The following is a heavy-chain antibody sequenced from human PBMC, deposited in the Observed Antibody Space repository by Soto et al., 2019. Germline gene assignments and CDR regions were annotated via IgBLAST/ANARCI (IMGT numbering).Heavy chain of an antibody. CDR1: GYAFPHYV. CDR2: STHTRNT. V-gene: IGHV1-18*01. J-gene: IGHJ4*02. CDR3: ARSGEHPLDY. D-gene: IGHD1-26*01. Sequence: ASVKVSCKTSGYAFPHYVINWVRQAPGHGLEWMGFSTHTRNTNYAQNFQGRVVLTTDTSTSTAYMEVTSLRSDDTAVYYCARSGEHPLDYWGQGTPVTVSS.